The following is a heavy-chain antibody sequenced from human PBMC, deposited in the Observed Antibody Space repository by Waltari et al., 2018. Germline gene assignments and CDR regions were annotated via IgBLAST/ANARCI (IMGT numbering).Heavy chain of an antibody. Sequence: LQLQESGPGLVKPSETLSLPCTVSGDSISSSSYYWGWIRQPPGKGPEWIASIYYSGSTYYNPSRKSRVTISVDTSKNQFSLKLSSVTAADTAVYYCARTVAGFIGSWYFDLWGRGTLVTVSS. D-gene: IGHD6-19*01. CDR2: IYYSGST. J-gene: IGHJ2*01. CDR1: GDSISSSSYY. V-gene: IGHV4-39*01. CDR3: ARTVAGFIGSWYFDL.